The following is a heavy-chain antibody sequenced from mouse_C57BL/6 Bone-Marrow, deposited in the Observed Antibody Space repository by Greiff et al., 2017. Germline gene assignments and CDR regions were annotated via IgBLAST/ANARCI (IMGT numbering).Heavy chain of an antibody. V-gene: IGHV1-80*01. CDR1: GYAFSSYW. Sequence: VQLQQSGAELVKPGASVKISCKASGYAFSSYWMNWVKQRPGKGLEWIGQIYPGDGDTNYNGKFKGKATLTAAKSSSTAYMQLSSLTSEDSAVYFCARGDYGSSYGAYWGEGTRVTVSS. J-gene: IGHJ3*01. CDR2: IYPGDGDT. CDR3: ARGDYGSSYGAY. D-gene: IGHD1-1*01.